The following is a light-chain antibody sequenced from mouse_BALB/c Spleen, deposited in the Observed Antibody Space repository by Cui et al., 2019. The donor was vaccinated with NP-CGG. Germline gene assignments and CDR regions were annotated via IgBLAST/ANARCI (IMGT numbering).Light chain of an antibody. CDR2: GTN. J-gene: IGLJ1*01. CDR1: TVAVTTSNY. CDR3: ALWYSNHWV. Sequence: QAVVTQESALTTSPGETVTLTCRSSTVAVTTSNYANWVQEKPDHLFTGLIGGTNNRAPGVPAIFSGSLIGDKAALTITGAQTEDEAIYFCALWYSNHWVFGGGTKLTVL. V-gene: IGLV1*01.